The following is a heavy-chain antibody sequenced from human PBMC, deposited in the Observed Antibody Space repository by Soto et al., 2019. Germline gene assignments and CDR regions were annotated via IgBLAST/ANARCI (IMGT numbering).Heavy chain of an antibody. D-gene: IGHD4-17*01. Sequence: QVHLVQSGAEVKKPGASVKVSCKGSGYTFTSYGISWVRQAPGQGLEWMGWISAHNHNTNYAQKLQGRVTVTTDTXXXXXXXXXXSLXXXXTAVYYCARGRYGDYWGQGTLVTVSS. CDR2: ISAHNHNT. CDR1: GYTFTSYG. J-gene: IGHJ4*02. CDR3: ARGRYGDY. V-gene: IGHV1-18*01.